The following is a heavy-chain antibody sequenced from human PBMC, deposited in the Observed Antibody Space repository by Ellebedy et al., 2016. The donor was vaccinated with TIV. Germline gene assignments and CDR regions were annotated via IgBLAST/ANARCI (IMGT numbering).Heavy chain of an antibody. CDR2: INHSGST. V-gene: IGHV4-34*01. D-gene: IGHD3-22*01. CDR3: ARAVWHYYDPPLFDY. J-gene: IGHJ4*02. Sequence: SETLSLTCAVYGGSFSGYYWSWIRQPPGKGLEWIGEINHSGSTNYNPSLKSRVTISVDTSKNQFSLKLSSVTAADTAVYYCARAVWHYYDPPLFDYWGQGTLVTVSS. CDR1: GGSFSGYY.